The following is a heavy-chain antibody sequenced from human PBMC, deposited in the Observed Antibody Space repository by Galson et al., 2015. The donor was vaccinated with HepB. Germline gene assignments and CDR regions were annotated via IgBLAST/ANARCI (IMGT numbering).Heavy chain of an antibody. Sequence: SVKVSCKASGGTFSSYAISWVRQAPGQGLEWMGRIIPILGIANYAQKFQGRVTITADKSTSTAYMELSSLRSEDTAVYYCARDSSSWYAPGAFDIWGQGTMVTVSS. CDR1: GGTFSSYA. CDR2: IIPILGIA. D-gene: IGHD6-13*01. J-gene: IGHJ3*02. CDR3: ARDSSSWYAPGAFDI. V-gene: IGHV1-69*04.